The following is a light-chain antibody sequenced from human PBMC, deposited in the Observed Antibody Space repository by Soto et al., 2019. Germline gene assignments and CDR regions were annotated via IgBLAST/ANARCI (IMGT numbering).Light chain of an antibody. V-gene: IGLV2-14*01. Sequence: QSVLTQPASVSGSPGQSIAISCTGTNNDVGAYNYVSWYQRHPGKAPKLMIYEVSNRPSGVSNRFSGSKSGNTASLTISGLQAEDEADYYCSSYTSTSTLLFGGGPKLTVL. CDR3: SSYTSTSTLL. CDR1: NNDVGAYNY. CDR2: EVS. J-gene: IGLJ2*01.